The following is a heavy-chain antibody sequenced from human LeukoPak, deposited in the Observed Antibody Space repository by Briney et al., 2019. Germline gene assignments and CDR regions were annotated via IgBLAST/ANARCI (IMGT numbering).Heavy chain of an antibody. J-gene: IGHJ6*02. V-gene: IGHV4-34*01. D-gene: IGHD3-10*01. CDR1: GGSFSGYY. CDR3: ARGNYYGSGSLYGMDV. Sequence: PSETLSLTCAVYGGSFSGYYWSWIRQPPGKGLEWIGEINHSGSTNYNPSLKSRVTISVDTSRNQFSLKLSSVTAADTAVYYCARGNYYGSGSLYGMDVWGQGTTVTVSS. CDR2: INHSGST.